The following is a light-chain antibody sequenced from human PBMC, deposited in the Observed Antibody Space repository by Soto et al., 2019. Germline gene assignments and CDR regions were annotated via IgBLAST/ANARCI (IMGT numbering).Light chain of an antibody. CDR2: GAS. V-gene: IGKV3-20*01. J-gene: IGKJ2*01. CDR1: QSVSSSY. CDR3: QQYGSSPPYT. Sequence: EIVLTQSPGTLSLSPGERATLSCRASQSVSSSYLAGYQQKPGQAPRLLIYGASSRATGIPDRFSGSGSGTDFTLTISRLEPEAFAVYYCQQYGSSPPYTCGQGPKLEI.